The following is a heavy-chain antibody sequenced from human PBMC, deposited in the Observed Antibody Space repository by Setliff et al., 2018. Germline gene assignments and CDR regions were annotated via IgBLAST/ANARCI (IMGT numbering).Heavy chain of an antibody. V-gene: IGHV4-30-4*08. CDR1: GGSISSGDYY. D-gene: IGHD3-22*01. Sequence: SETLSLTCTVSGGSISSGDYYWSWIRQPPGKGLEWIGYVYSSGSTYYNPSLKSRVSISVDTSKNQFSLKLSSVTAADTAVYYCARESRYYYDNLGTLDYWGQGTLVTV. J-gene: IGHJ4*02. CDR3: ARESRYYYDNLGTLDY. CDR2: VYSSGST.